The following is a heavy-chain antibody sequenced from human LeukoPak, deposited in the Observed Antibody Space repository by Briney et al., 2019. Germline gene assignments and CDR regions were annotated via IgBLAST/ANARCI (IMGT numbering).Heavy chain of an antibody. CDR3: HRYCHETPMAPFDD. D-gene: IGHD2-15*01. Sequence: SVKVSCKASGGTFRRYGINWVRQAPGQGLEWMGGIIPILGTPNYAQKFQGRLTITADESTSTPHMELSSLRSDDTAVYYRHRYCHETPMAPFDDWGQGTLVIVSS. CDR2: IIPILGTP. J-gene: IGHJ4*02. V-gene: IGHV1-69*13. CDR1: GGTFRRYG.